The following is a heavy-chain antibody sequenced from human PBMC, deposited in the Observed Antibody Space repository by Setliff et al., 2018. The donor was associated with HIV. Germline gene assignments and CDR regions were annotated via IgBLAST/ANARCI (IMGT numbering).Heavy chain of an antibody. CDR1: GGSISNYY. J-gene: IGHJ5*02. Sequence: SETLSLTCTVSGGSISNYYWSWIRQPPGKGLEWIGYIYYSGGTDYNPSLKSRVTISVDTSKNQFSLKLRSVTAADTAVYYCARAPSWRGYYPWGQGALVTVSS. V-gene: IGHV4-59*01. CDR2: IYYSGGT. CDR3: ARAPSWRGYYP. D-gene: IGHD3-3*01.